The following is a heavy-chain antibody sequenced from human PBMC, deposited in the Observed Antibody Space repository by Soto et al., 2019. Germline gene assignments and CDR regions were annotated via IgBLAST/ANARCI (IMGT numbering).Heavy chain of an antibody. D-gene: IGHD3-22*01. CDR3: ARDSSPPLTYYDSSGYRFNWFDP. J-gene: IGHJ5*02. CDR1: GFTFTSYA. CDR2: INPSGGST. Sequence: ASVKVSFKASGFTFTSYAISWVRQAPGQGLEWMGIINPSGGSTSYAQKFQGRVTMTRDTSTSTVYMELSSLRSEDTAVYYCARDSSPPLTYYDSSGYRFNWFDPWGQGTLVTVSS. V-gene: IGHV1-46*01.